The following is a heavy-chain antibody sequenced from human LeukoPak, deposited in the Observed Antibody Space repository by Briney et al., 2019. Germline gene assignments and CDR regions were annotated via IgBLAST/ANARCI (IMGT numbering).Heavy chain of an antibody. D-gene: IGHD2-2*02. V-gene: IGHV3-20*01. CDR2: MKWIGGSR. CDR3: ARDRCSSTSCYNTPNWFDP. J-gene: IGHJ5*02. Sequence: PGGSLRLSCAASGLKLDDYGMSWVRQVAGKGLEWVAGMKWIGGSRGYADSVKGRFTISRDNAKNSVYLQMNSLRSEDTAFYHCARDRCSSTSCYNTPNWFDPWGQGTLVTVSS. CDR1: GLKLDDYG.